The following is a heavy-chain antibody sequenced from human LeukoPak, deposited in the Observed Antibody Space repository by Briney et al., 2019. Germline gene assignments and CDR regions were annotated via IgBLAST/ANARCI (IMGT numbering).Heavy chain of an antibody. CDR1: GFTFSSYA. D-gene: IGHD2-2*01. CDR3: AKGHISGYCSSTSCYGVVDYFDY. Sequence: GGSLRLSCAASGFTFSSYAMSWVRQAPGKGLEWVSAISGSGGSTYYADSVEGRFTISRDNSKNTLYLQMNSLRAEDTAVYYCAKGHISGYCSSTSCYGVVDYFDYWGQGTLVTVSS. V-gene: IGHV3-23*01. J-gene: IGHJ4*02. CDR2: ISGSGGST.